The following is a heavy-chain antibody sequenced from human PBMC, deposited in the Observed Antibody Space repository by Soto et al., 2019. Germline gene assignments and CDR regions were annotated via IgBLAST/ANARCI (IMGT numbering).Heavy chain of an antibody. CDR1: GGSISSYY. CDR2: IYYTGST. J-gene: IGHJ5*02. D-gene: IGHD1-7*01. CDR3: ARHSSSTGTTWGHWFDP. V-gene: IGHV4-59*08. Sequence: QVQLQESGPGLVKPSETLSLTCTVSGGSISSYYWSWIRQPPGKGLEWIGYIYYTGSTNYNPSLKSRLTISVDTSNNHFSLKLTSVTAADTAVYYCARHSSSTGTTWGHWFDPWGHGTQVTVSS.